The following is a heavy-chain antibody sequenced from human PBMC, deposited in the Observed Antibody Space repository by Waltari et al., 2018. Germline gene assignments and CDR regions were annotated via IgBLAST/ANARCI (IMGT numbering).Heavy chain of an antibody. J-gene: IGHJ4*02. CDR2: IYYSGST. CDR3: ARAPQNYYDSSGYYFIDY. CDR1: GGSISSHY. D-gene: IGHD3-22*01. V-gene: IGHV4-59*11. Sequence: QVQLQESGPGLVKPSETLSLTCPVSGGSISSHYWSWSRQPPGKGLEWIGYIYYSGSTNYNPSLKSRVTISVDTSKNQFSLKLSSVTAADTAVYYCARAPQNYYDSSGYYFIDYWGQGTLVTVSS.